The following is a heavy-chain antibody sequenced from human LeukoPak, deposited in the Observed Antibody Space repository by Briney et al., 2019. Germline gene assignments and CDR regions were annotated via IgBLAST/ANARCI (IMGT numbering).Heavy chain of an antibody. V-gene: IGHV1-2*02. Sequence: ASVKVSCKASGYTFTGYYMHWVRQAPGQGLEWMGWINPNSGGTNYAQKFQGRVTMTRDTSISTAYMELSRLRSDDTAVYYCARDRRTRGSLSLHDYWGQGTLVTVSS. CDR1: GYTFTGYY. CDR3: ARDRRTRGSLSLHDY. D-gene: IGHD3-10*01. J-gene: IGHJ4*02. CDR2: INPNSGGT.